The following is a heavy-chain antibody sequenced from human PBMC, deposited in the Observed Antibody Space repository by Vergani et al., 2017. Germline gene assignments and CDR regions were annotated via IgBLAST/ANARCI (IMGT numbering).Heavy chain of an antibody. CDR3: AKDHYXFWSGYPNLSPFDL. Sequence: EVQLLESGGGLVQPGGSLRLSCAASGFTFSTSAMNWVRQAPGKGLEWVSGISWNSGSIGYADSVKGRFTISRDNAKNSLYLQMNSLRAEDTALYYCAKDHYXFWSGYPNLSPFDLWGRGTLVTVSS. CDR2: ISWNSGSI. D-gene: IGHD3-3*01. V-gene: IGHV3-9*01. J-gene: IGHJ2*01. CDR1: GFTFSTSA.